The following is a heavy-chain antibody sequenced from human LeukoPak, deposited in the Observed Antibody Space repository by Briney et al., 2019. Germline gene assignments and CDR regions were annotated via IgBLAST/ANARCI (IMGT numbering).Heavy chain of an antibody. CDR3: ARGRGYCSGGSCYHYYYYYGMDV. V-gene: IGHV4-34*01. D-gene: IGHD2-15*01. CDR1: GGSFSGYY. Sequence: PSETLSLTCAVYGGSFSGYYWSWIRQPPGKGLEWIGEINHSGSTNYNPSLKSRVTISVDTSKNQFSLKLSSVTAADTAVYYCARGRGYCSGGSCYHYYYYYGMDVWGQGTTVTVSS. J-gene: IGHJ6*02. CDR2: INHSGST.